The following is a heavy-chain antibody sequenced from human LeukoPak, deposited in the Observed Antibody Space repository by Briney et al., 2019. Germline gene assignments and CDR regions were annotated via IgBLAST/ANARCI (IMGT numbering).Heavy chain of an antibody. V-gene: IGHV3-21*01. CDR2: ISSSGSYI. Sequence: GGSLRLSCAASGFTFSSYSMNWVRQAPGKGLEWVSSISSSGSYIYYADSVKGRLTISRDNAKNSLYLQMNSLRAEDTAVYYCARDSRYSSSWFDAFDIWGQGTMVTVSS. CDR1: GFTFSSYS. J-gene: IGHJ3*02. CDR3: ARDSRYSSSWFDAFDI. D-gene: IGHD6-13*01.